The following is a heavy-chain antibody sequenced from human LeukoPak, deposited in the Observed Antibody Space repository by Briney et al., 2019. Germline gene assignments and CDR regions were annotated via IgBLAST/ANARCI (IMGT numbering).Heavy chain of an antibody. CDR1: GYSFTSYW. D-gene: IGHD2-15*01. CDR2: IYPGDSDT. J-gene: IGHJ4*02. CDR3: ARHLRSRYCSGGSCPTFHY. V-gene: IGHV5-51*01. Sequence: GESLKISCKGSGYSFTSYWIGWVRQLPGKGLEWMGIIYPGDSDTRYSPSFQGQVTISADKSISTAYLQWSSLKASDTAMYYCARHLRSRYCSGGSCPTFHYWGQGTLVTVSS.